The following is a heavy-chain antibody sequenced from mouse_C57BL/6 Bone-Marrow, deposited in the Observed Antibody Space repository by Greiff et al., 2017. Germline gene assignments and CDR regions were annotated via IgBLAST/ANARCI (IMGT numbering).Heavy chain of an antibody. J-gene: IGHJ3*01. D-gene: IGHD1-1*01. CDR3: TEGVLRRGAWFAY. Sequence: QVQLQQSGAELVRPGASVTLSCKASGYTFTDYEMHWVKQTPVHGLEWIVAIDPATGGSASNQKFTGKAILTAAKSSSTAYMGLRSLTSEDSAVSYCTEGVLRRGAWFAYWGQGTLVTVSA. V-gene: IGHV1-15*01. CDR1: GYTFTDYE. CDR2: IDPATGGS.